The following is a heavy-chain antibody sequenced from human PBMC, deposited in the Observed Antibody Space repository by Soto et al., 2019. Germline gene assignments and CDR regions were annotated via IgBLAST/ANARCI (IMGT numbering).Heavy chain of an antibody. CDR3: ARDGIGGTIFRGYFDY. CDR1: GYIFSGYG. J-gene: IGHJ4*02. V-gene: IGHV3-33*01. Sequence: QAQLVESGGGVVQPGRSLRLSCAASGYIFSGYGMHWVRQAPGKGLEWVAVIRYDGSNIYYADSVKGRFTISRDNSKNMLYLQVNSLGAEDTAVYYCARDGIGGTIFRGYFDYWGQGSLVTVSS. CDR2: IRYDGSNI. D-gene: IGHD1-7*01.